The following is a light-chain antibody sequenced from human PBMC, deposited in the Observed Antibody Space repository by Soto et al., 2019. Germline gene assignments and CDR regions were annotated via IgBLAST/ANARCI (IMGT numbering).Light chain of an antibody. CDR1: QSVSSN. V-gene: IGKV3-15*01. Sequence: EIVMTQSPATLSVSPGERVTLSCRASQSVSSNLAWYQQTPDQAPSLLIYDASTRATGIPARFSGSGSGTDFTLTISSLQSKDFAIYYCQHYYNWPPYTFGQGTKLEI. CDR3: QHYYNWPPYT. J-gene: IGKJ2*01. CDR2: DAS.